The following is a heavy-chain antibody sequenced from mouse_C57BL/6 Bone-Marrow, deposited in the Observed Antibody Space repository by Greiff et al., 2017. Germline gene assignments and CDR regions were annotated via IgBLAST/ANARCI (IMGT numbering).Heavy chain of an antibody. J-gene: IGHJ1*03. CDR1: GYSITSDY. CDR2: ISYSGST. V-gene: IGHV3-8*01. Sequence: VQLQESGPGLAKPSQTLSLTCSVTGYSITSDYWHWIRKFPGNKLEYIGYISYSGSTYYTPSLKSRISITRDTSKNQYYLQLNSVTTEDTATYYGARRGYYGSGDWYFDVWGTGTTVTVSS. D-gene: IGHD1-1*01. CDR3: ARRGYYGSGDWYFDV.